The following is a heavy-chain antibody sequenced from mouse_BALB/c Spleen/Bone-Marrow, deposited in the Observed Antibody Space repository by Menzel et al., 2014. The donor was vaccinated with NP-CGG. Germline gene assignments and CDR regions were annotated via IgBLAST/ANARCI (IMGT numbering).Heavy chain of an antibody. Sequence: VQLQQSGPGLVAPSQSLSIPCTVSGFSLTSYGVSWVRQSPGKGLEWLGVIWGDGSTNYHSALISRLSISKDNSKSQLFLKLNSLQTDDTATYYCAKGEYAKRYYAMDYWGQGTSVTVSS. CDR1: GFSLTSYG. V-gene: IGHV2-3*01. J-gene: IGHJ4*01. CDR2: IWGDGST. CDR3: AKGEYAKRYYAMDY. D-gene: IGHD2-10*02.